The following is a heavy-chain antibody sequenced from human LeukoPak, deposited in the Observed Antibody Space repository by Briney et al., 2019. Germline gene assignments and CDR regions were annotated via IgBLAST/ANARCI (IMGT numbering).Heavy chain of an antibody. CDR1: GFTFSSYG. J-gene: IGHJ4*02. CDR3: ARGVGSGSRLRAGDY. D-gene: IGHD1-26*01. V-gene: IGHV3-33*01. Sequence: GGSLRLSCAASGFTFSSYGMHWVRQAPGKGLEWVALIWYDGSNKYYTDSVKGRLTISRDNSKNTLYLQMNSLRAEDTAVYYCARGVGSGSRLRAGDYWGQGTLVTVSS. CDR2: IWYDGSNK.